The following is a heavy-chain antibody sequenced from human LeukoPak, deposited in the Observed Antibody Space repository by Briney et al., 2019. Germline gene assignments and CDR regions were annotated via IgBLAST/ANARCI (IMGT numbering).Heavy chain of an antibody. CDR1: GFTFSGYI. V-gene: IGHV3-23*01. J-gene: IGHJ4*02. CDR2: ISGSGGST. D-gene: IGHD2-2*02. Sequence: GGSLRLSCAASGFTFSGYIMNWVRQAPGKGLEWVSAISGSGGSTYYADSVKGRFTISRDNSKNTLYLQMNSLRAEDTAVYYCAKDMSIVVVPAALPYYFDYWGQGTLVTVSS. CDR3: AKDMSIVVVPAALPYYFDY.